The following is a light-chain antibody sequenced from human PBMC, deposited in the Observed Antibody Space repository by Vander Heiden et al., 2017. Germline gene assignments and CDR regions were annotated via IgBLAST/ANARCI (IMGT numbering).Light chain of an antibody. Sequence: QSALTQPASVSASPVQPITISRTGTRSDIVTFNYFSWYQQYPGKAPKLMIYDVSNRPSGVSNRFSGAKSGNTASLTISGLQAEDEDDYYCISYTSINTRVFGTGTKVTVL. J-gene: IGLJ1*01. CDR1: RSDIVTFNY. CDR3: ISYTSINTRV. CDR2: DVS. V-gene: IGLV2-14*01.